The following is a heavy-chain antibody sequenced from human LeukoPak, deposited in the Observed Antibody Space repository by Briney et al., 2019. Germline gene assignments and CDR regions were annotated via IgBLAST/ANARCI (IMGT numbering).Heavy chain of an antibody. CDR2: ITSSGTHI. CDR1: GFTFSSFN. D-gene: IGHD1-26*01. V-gene: IGHV3-21*06. J-gene: IGHJ6*03. Sequence: GGSLRLSCAASGFTFSSFNMNWVRQAPGKAMEWVSSITSSGTHIFYADSVRGRFAISRDNAKNSLYLQMDSLGPDDTAVYYCARDPYSGNYGNDYYYYMDVWGKGTTVTISS. CDR3: ARDPYSGNYGNDYYYYMDV.